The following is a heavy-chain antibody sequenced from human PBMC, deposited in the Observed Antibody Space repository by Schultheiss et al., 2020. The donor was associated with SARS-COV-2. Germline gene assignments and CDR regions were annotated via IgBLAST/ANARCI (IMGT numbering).Heavy chain of an antibody. CDR3: ARDLAGHGGFDP. D-gene: IGHD2-15*01. J-gene: IGHJ5*02. Sequence: GGSLRLSCAASGFTFSSYDMHWVRQATGKGLEWVSAIGTAGDTYYQGSVKGRFTISRENAKNPLYLQMNSLRAGDTAVYYCARDLAGHGGFDPWGQGTLVTVSS. V-gene: IGHV3-13*04. CDR2: IGTAGDT. CDR1: GFTFSSYD.